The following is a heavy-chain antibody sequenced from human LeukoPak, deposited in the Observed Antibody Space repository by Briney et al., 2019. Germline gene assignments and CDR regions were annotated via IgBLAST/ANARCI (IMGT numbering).Heavy chain of an antibody. V-gene: IGHV3-23*01. J-gene: IGHJ4*02. CDR3: VKCSPDTAMVATPSYY. CDR1: TFTFSDYA. CDR2: ISGSGSAT. Sequence: PGGSLRLSCIGSTFTFSDYAMSWVRQTPGKGLEWVSAISGSGSATYYADSVKGRFTISRDNSKNTLSLQMNSLRAEDTAIYYCVKCSPDTAMVATPSYYWGQGTLVTVSS. D-gene: IGHD5-18*01.